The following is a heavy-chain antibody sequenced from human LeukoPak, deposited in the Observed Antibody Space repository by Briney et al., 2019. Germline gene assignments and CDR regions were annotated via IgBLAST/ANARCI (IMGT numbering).Heavy chain of an antibody. J-gene: IGHJ4*02. D-gene: IGHD6-13*01. CDR2: IGSDVNSI. CDR1: GFTFSGYS. Sequence: GGSLRLSCAASGFTFSGYSMNWVRQAPGKGLEWVSYIGSDVNSIYYAASVEGRFIISRDNARNSLYLQMNSLRAEDTAVYYCARGGSSWCWGQGTLVTVSS. V-gene: IGHV3-48*01. CDR3: ARGGSSWC.